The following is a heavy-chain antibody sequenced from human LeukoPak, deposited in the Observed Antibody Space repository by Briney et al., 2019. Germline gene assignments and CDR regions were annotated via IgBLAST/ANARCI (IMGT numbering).Heavy chain of an antibody. CDR3: ARRRSSSSYYYYYMDV. V-gene: IGHV1-8*01. Sequence: GASVKVSCTASGYTFTSYDINWVRQATGQGLEWMGWMNPNSGNTGHAQKFQGRVTMTRNTSISTAYMELSSLRSEDTAVYYCARRRSSSSYYYYYMDVWGKGTTVTVSS. CDR1: GYTFTSYD. J-gene: IGHJ6*03. D-gene: IGHD6-13*01. CDR2: MNPNSGNT.